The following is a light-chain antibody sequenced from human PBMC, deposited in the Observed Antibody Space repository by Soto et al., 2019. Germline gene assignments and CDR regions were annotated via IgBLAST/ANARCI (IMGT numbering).Light chain of an antibody. CDR3: QNYNCAPWT. J-gene: IGKJ1*01. CDR2: AAS. Sequence: DIQMTQSPSSLSASVGDRVTITCRASQGISTYLVWYQQKPGTVPKLLIFAASTLHSGVPSRFSGSGSGTDFTLTISSLQPEDFATYYCQNYNCAPWTFGQGTKVEIK. V-gene: IGKV1-27*01. CDR1: QGISTY.